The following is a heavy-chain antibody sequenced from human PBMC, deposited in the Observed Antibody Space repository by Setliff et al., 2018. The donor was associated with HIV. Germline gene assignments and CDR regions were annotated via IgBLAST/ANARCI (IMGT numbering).Heavy chain of an antibody. Sequence: ASVKVSCKASGYTFTSYGISWVRQAPGQGLEWMGWISAYNGNTNYAQKLQGRVTITTDTSTSTAYMELRSLRSADTAVYYCARTPWGSWDLYFDYWGQGTLVTVSS. CDR1: GYTFTSYG. V-gene: IGHV1-18*01. D-gene: IGHD6-13*01. J-gene: IGHJ4*02. CDR2: ISAYNGNT. CDR3: ARTPWGSWDLYFDY.